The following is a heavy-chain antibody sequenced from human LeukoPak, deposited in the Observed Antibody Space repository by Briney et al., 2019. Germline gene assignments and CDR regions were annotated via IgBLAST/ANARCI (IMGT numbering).Heavy chain of an antibody. D-gene: IGHD3-3*01. CDR3: ARDIGDYDFWSVFDY. V-gene: IGHV1-69*13. J-gene: IGHJ4*02. CDR2: IIPIFGTA. Sequence: GASVKVSCKASGGTFSSYAISWVRQAPGQGLEWMGGIIPIFGTANYAQKFQGRVTITADESTSTAYMELSSLRSEDTAVYYCARDIGDYDFWSVFDYWGQGTLVTVSS. CDR1: GGTFSSYA.